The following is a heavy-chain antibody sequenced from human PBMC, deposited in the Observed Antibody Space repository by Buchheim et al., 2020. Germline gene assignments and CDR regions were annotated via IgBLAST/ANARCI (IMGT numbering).Heavy chain of an antibody. CDR1: GFTFGDYA. D-gene: IGHD3-10*01. V-gene: IGHV3-49*03. CDR3: TRRLPVTMVRGDYYYYYMDV. CDR2: IIIKAYGGTT. Sequence: EVQLVESGGGLVQPGRSLRLSCTASGFTFGDYAMSWFRQAPGKGLEWLGFIIIKAYGGTTAYAASVKGRFTISRDASTLIAYLQMNSLKTEDTAVYYCTRRLPVTMVRGDYYYYYMDVWGKGTT. J-gene: IGHJ6*03.